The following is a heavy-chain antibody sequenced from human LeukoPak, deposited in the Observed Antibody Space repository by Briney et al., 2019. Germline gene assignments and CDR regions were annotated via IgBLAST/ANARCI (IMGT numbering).Heavy chain of an antibody. V-gene: IGHV4-59*01. CDR3: ARDGIAVAGTQFDP. CDR2: IYYSGST. CDR1: GGSISSYY. D-gene: IGHD6-19*01. J-gene: IGHJ5*02. Sequence: SETLSLTCTVSGGSISSYYWSWIRQPPGKGLEWIGYIYYSGSTNYNPSLKSRVTISVDTSKNQFSLKLSSVTAADTAVYYCARDGIAVAGTQFDPWGQGTLVTVSS.